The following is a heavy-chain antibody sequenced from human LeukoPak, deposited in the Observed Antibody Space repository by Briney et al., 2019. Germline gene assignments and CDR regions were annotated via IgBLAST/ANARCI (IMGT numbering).Heavy chain of an antibody. CDR2: INPNSGGT. V-gene: IGHV1-2*02. CDR3: ARDPTDIVVVVAATESWFDP. CDR1: GYTFTDYS. Sequence: GASVTVSCKASGYTFTDYSMHWVRQAPGQGLEWMGWINPNSGGTNYAQKFQGRVTMTRDTSISTAYMELSRLRSDDTAVYYCARDPTDIVVVVAATESWFDPWGQGTLVTVSS. D-gene: IGHD2-15*01. J-gene: IGHJ5*02.